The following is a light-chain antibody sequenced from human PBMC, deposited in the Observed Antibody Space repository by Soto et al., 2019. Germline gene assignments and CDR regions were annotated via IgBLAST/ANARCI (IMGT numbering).Light chain of an antibody. Sequence: QSALTQPASVSESPGQSITISCTGTSSDVGGYNYVSWYQQHPGKAPKLMIYEVSNRPSGVSNRFSGSKSGNTASRTISGLQAEDEADYYCSSYTSSSTLVVFGGGTKVTVL. CDR1: SSDVGGYNY. CDR2: EVS. J-gene: IGLJ2*01. CDR3: SSYTSSSTLVV. V-gene: IGLV2-14*01.